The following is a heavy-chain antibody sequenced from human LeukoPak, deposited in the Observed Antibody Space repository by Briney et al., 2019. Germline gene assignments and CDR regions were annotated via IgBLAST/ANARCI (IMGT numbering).Heavy chain of an antibody. Sequence: GGCLRLSCAASGFTFSSYTMNWVRQAPGKGLEWVSSISGTSGYIYYADSVKGRFTISRDNAKNSVYLQMTSLRDEDTAVYYCARDHYGDYGFDYWGQGTLATVSS. D-gene: IGHD4-17*01. CDR1: GFTFSSYT. CDR3: ARDHYGDYGFDY. J-gene: IGHJ4*02. V-gene: IGHV3-21*01. CDR2: ISGTSGYI.